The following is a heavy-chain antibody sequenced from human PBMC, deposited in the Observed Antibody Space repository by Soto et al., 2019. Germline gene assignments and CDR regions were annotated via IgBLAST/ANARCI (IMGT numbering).Heavy chain of an antibody. Sequence: QVQLVQSGAEVKKPGSSVKVSCKASGGTFSSYAISWVRQAHGQGLEWMGGIIPIFGTANYAQKFRGRVTITADKSTSTAYMELSSLGSEDTAVYYCASRNGSGSYYYYYGMDVWGQGTTVTVSS. V-gene: IGHV1-69*06. CDR3: ASRNGSGSYYYYYGMDV. CDR1: GGTFSSYA. J-gene: IGHJ6*02. D-gene: IGHD3-10*01. CDR2: IIPIFGTA.